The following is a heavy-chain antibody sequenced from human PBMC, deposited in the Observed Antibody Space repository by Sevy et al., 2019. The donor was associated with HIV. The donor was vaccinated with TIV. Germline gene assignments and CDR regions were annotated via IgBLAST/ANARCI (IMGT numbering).Heavy chain of an antibody. CDR2: LSSDNAGST. D-gene: IGHD3-9*01. Sequence: GGSLRLSCSASGFTFSNYAMHWVRQAPGKGLEYVSGLSSDNAGSTYYADSVNGRFTISRDNSKNTLYLQMSSLRTEDTAVYYCVKDRIETILWSKGDWFDPWGQGTLVPVSS. V-gene: IGHV3-64D*06. CDR1: GFTFSNYA. J-gene: IGHJ5*02. CDR3: VKDRIETILWSKGDWFDP.